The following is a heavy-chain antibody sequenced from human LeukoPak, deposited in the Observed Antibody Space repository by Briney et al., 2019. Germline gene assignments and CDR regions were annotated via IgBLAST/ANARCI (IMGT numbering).Heavy chain of an antibody. Sequence: SETLSLTCAVSGYSISSGYYWGWIRQPPGKGLEWIGSIYHSGSTYCNPSLKSRVTISVDTSKNQFSLRLSSVTAADTAVYYCARHDADYDFWSGYYTRWFDPWGQGTLVTVSS. V-gene: IGHV4-38-2*01. CDR1: GYSISSGYY. CDR2: IYHSGST. D-gene: IGHD3-3*01. J-gene: IGHJ5*02. CDR3: ARHDADYDFWSGYYTRWFDP.